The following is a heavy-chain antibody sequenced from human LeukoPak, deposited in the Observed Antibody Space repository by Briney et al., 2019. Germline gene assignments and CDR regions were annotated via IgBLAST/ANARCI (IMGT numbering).Heavy chain of an antibody. Sequence: LGGSLRLSCAASGFTFTSYVMTWVRQAPGKGLEWVSAVSGVGGSTYYAESVKGRFTISRDNSKNTLYLQMNSLRGEDTAVYYCVKGGPRGYSYGYMVYWGQGTLVTVSS. J-gene: IGHJ4*02. V-gene: IGHV3-23*01. CDR3: VKGGPRGYSYGYMVY. CDR1: GFTFTSYV. CDR2: VSGVGGST. D-gene: IGHD5-18*01.